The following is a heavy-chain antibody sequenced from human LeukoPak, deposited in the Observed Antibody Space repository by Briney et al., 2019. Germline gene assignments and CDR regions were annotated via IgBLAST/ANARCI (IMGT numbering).Heavy chain of an antibody. CDR3: ARIYCSGGSCYLDY. CDR2: IYYSGST. Sequence: PSETLSLTCTVSGGSVSSGSYYWSWIRQPPGKGLEWIGYIYYSGSTNYNPSLKSRVTISVDTSKNQFSLKLSSMTAADTAVYYCARIYCSGGSCYLDYWGQGTLVTVSS. CDR1: GGSVSSGSYY. J-gene: IGHJ4*02. D-gene: IGHD2-15*01. V-gene: IGHV4-61*01.